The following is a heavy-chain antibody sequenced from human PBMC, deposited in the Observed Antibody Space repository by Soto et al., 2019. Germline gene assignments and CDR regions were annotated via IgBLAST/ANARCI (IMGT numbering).Heavy chain of an antibody. CDR1: GYSFTSYW. D-gene: IGHD2-21*02. CDR3: ARFIVVVSATRIDAFDI. V-gene: IGHV5-51*01. J-gene: IGHJ3*02. Sequence: PGESLKISCKGSGYSFTSYWIGWVRQMPGKGLEWMGIIYPGDSDTRYSPSFQGQVTISADKSISTAYLQWSSLKASDTAMYYCARFIVVVSATRIDAFDIWGQGTMVTVSS. CDR2: IYPGDSDT.